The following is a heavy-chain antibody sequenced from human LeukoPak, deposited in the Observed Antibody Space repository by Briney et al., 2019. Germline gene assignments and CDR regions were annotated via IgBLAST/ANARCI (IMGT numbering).Heavy chain of an antibody. CDR3: ARHSSYCSATSCFPKE. J-gene: IGHJ4*02. V-gene: IGHV5-51*01. Sequence: GESLKISCKGSGYSFSSYWIGWVRQMPGKGLEWMGIINPGDSYIRYGPSFQGQITISVDKSIKTAYLQWGSLKASDTAMYYCARHSSYCSATSCFPKEWGQGTLVTVSS. CDR2: INPGDSYI. D-gene: IGHD2-15*01. CDR1: GYSFSSYW.